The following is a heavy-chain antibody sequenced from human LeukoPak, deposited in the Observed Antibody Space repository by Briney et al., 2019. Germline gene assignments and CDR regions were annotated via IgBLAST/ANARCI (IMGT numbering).Heavy chain of an antibody. CDR1: GGSISSYY. CDR2: IYTSGST. D-gene: IGHD2-2*01. Sequence: SETLSLTCTVSGGSISSYYWSWIRQPAGKGLEWIGRIYTSGSTNYNPSLKRGGTMSVEKSKKQLSLKRRSVNAADTAGYYCAGALGYCSSTSCYHYYYYMDVWGKGTTVTVSS. CDR3: AGALGYCSSTSCYHYYYYMDV. J-gene: IGHJ6*03. V-gene: IGHV4-4*07.